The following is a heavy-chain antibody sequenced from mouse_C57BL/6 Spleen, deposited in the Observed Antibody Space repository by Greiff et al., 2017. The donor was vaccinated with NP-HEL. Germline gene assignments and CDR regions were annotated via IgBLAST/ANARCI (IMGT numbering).Heavy chain of an antibody. Sequence: VQLQQSGAELMKPGASVKLSCKATGYTFTGYWIEWVKQRPGHGLEWIGEILPGSGSTNYNEKFKGKATFTADTSSNTAYMQLSRLTTEDSAIYFCARGGGWLLRGAGFAYWGQGTLVTVSA. CDR1: GYTFTGYW. CDR2: ILPGSGST. D-gene: IGHD2-3*01. J-gene: IGHJ3*01. CDR3: ARGGGWLLRGAGFAY. V-gene: IGHV1-9*01.